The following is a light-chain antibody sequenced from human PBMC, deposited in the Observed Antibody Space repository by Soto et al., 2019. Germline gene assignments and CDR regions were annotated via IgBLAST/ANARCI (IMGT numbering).Light chain of an antibody. CDR1: QSISTW. J-gene: IGKJ1*01. V-gene: IGKV1-5*03. Sequence: DIQMTQSPSTLSASVGDRVTITCRASQSISTWLAWYQQIPGKAPKLLIYKASSLESGVPSRFSGSGSGTEFTLTISSLQPDDLATYYCQHYDSYPWTFGQGTKVEIK. CDR2: KAS. CDR3: QHYDSYPWT.